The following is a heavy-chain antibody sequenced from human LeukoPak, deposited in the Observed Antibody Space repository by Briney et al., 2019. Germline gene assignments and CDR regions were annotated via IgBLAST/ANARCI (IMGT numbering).Heavy chain of an antibody. Sequence: ASVKVSCKASGYTFTSYGISWLRQAPGQGLEWMGWISAYNGNTNYAQKLQGRVTMTTDTPTSTAYMELRSLRSYDTAVYYCARDYPPTIYCSSTSCYRESFDYWGQGTLVTVSS. CDR1: GYTFTSYG. J-gene: IGHJ4*02. D-gene: IGHD2-2*01. CDR3: ARDYPPTIYCSSTSCYRESFDY. V-gene: IGHV1-18*01. CDR2: ISAYNGNT.